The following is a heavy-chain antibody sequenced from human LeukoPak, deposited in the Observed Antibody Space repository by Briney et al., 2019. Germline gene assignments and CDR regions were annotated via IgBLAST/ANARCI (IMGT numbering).Heavy chain of an antibody. D-gene: IGHD4-17*01. V-gene: IGHV4-39*01. J-gene: IGHJ6*03. CDR1: SGSISTSNYY. CDR3: ARPYGDYSLFMDV. CDR2: IFYSGST. Sequence: PSETLSLTCTVSSGSISTSNYYWGWVRQPPGKALEWIGNIFYSGSTYYSPSLKSRVTISVDTSKNQFSLKLSSVTAADTAVYYCARPYGDYSLFMDVWGKGTTVTISS.